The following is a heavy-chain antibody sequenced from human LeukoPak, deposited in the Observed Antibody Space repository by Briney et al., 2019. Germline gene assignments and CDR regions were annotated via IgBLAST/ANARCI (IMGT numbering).Heavy chain of an antibody. CDR2: IYHSGST. J-gene: IGHJ2*01. Sequence: PSETLSLTCTVSTGSVSSYYWSWIRQPPGKALEWIGFIYHSGSTNYNPPLTSRVTISTDTSKNQFSLKLSSVTAADTAVYYCARVRSSSSLSPWYFDLWGRGTLVTVSS. CDR3: ARVRSSSSLSPWYFDL. V-gene: IGHV4-59*02. D-gene: IGHD6-13*01. CDR1: TGSVSSYY.